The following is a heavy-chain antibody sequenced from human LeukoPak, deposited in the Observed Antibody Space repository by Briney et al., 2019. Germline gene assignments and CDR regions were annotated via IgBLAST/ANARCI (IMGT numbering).Heavy chain of an antibody. J-gene: IGHJ3*02. Sequence: GGSLRLSCAASGFTFSIYAMNWVRQAPGKGLEWVSGISGSGGSTYYADSVKGRFTISRDNSKNTLYLQMNSLRAEDTAVYYCAKDQSSWYSSHDAFDIWGQGTMVTISS. CDR3: AKDQSSWYSSHDAFDI. V-gene: IGHV3-23*01. D-gene: IGHD6-13*01. CDR2: ISGSGGST. CDR1: GFTFSIYA.